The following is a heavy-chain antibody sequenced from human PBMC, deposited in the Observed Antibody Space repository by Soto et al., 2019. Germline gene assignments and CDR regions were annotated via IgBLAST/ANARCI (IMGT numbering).Heavy chain of an antibody. V-gene: IGHV4-39*01. Sequence: PSETLSLTCTVSGGSISSSSYNWGWIRQPPGKGLGWIGSISYSGSTYYNPSLKSRVTISVDTSKNQFSLKLSSVTAADTAVYYCASQSSAMVRGVFIVWFEPWGQGTLVTGSS. CDR3: ASQSSAMVRGVFIVWFEP. CDR1: GGSISSSSYN. J-gene: IGHJ5*02. CDR2: ISYSGST. D-gene: IGHD3-10*01.